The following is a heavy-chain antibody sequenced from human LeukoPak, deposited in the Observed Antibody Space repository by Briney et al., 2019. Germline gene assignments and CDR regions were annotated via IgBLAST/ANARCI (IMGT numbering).Heavy chain of an antibody. CDR1: GGSISGGSYY. D-gene: IGHD3-22*01. CDR2: IYTSGST. CDR3: ARVKYYYDSSGYYYYYFDY. Sequence: SQTLSLTCTVSGGSISGGSYYWSWIRQPAGKGLEWIGRIYTSGSTNYNPSLKSRVTISVDTSKNQFSLKLSSVTAADTAVYYCARVKYYYDSSGYYYYYFDYWGQGTLVTVSS. V-gene: IGHV4-61*02. J-gene: IGHJ4*02.